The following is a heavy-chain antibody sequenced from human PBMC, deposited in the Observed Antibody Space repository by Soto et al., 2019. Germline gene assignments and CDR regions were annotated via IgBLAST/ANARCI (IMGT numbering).Heavy chain of an antibody. V-gene: IGHV3-23*01. J-gene: IGHJ4*02. CDR2: ISGSGTST. D-gene: IGHD6-19*01. CDR1: GFTFSNFA. CDR3: AKDRKSGSGWYWDY. Sequence: PGXSLRLSCAASGFTFSNFAISWVLQAPGKGLEWVSAISGSGTSTYDADSVKGRFSISRDNSKNTLYLQMNSLRAEDTAVYYCAKDRKSGSGWYWDYWGQGTLVTVSS.